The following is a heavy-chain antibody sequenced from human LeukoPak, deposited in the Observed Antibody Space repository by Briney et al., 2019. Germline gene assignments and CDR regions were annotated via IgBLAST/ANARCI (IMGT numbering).Heavy chain of an antibody. CDR1: GFTFSDHY. J-gene: IGHJ4*02. CDR3: VRLRLGEANFAY. D-gene: IGHD3-16*01. V-gene: IGHV3-72*01. CDR2: SRNKAKGYST. Sequence: GGSLRLSCAASGFTFSDHYMEWVRQAPGKGLEWVGRSRNKAKGYSTEYAASVKGRFTTSRDDSKNSLYLQMNTLKTEDTAVYYCVRLRLGEANFAYWGQGTLVTVSS.